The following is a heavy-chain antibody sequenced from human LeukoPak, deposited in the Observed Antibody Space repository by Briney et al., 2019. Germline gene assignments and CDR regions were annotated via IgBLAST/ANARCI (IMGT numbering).Heavy chain of an antibody. Sequence: PSQTLSLTCSVSGGSISSETHYWTWIRQNPGKGLEWIGYIYRTGITYPNPSLKSRVTISVDTSKNQFSLKLSSVTAADTAVYYCARVRGYCSGGSCYSSRFDYWGQGTLVTVSS. CDR3: ARVRGYCSGGSCYSSRFDY. V-gene: IGHV4-31*03. J-gene: IGHJ4*02. D-gene: IGHD2-15*01. CDR1: GGSISSETHY. CDR2: IYRTGIT.